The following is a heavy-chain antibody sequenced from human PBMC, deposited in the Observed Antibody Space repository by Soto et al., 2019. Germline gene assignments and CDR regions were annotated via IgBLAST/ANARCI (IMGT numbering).Heavy chain of an antibody. Sequence: SETLSLTCTVSGGSISSGNNYWSWIRQHPGKGLEWIGYIYYSGSTYYNPSLKRRVTISVDTSKNQFSLKLSSVTAADTAVYYCARDSGSYYSAGAFDIWGQGTMVTVS. D-gene: IGHD1-26*01. V-gene: IGHV4-31*03. CDR1: GGSISSGNNY. J-gene: IGHJ3*02. CDR3: ARDSGSYYSAGAFDI. CDR2: IYYSGST.